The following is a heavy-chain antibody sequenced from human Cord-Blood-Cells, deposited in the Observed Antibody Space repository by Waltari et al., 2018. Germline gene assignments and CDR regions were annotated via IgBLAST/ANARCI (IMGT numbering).Heavy chain of an antibody. CDR2: IYHSGSP. D-gene: IGHD4-4*01. J-gene: IGHJ4*02. CDR1: GYSISSGYY. V-gene: IGHV4-38-2*02. Sequence: QVQLQESGPGLVKPSETLSLTCTVSGYSISSGYYWGWIRQPPGKGLEWIGSIYHSGSPYYNPSLKSRVTISVDASKNQFSLKLSSVTAADTAVYYCARPSLTVTGDYWGQGTLVTVSS. CDR3: ARPSLTVTGDY.